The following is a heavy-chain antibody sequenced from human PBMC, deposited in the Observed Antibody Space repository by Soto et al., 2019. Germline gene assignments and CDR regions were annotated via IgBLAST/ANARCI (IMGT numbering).Heavy chain of an antibody. V-gene: IGHV1-18*01. CDR2: ISGYNGDT. CDR3: AKNGQPPYYYYGLDV. D-gene: IGHD2-8*01. Sequence: QGHLVQSGAEVRKPGASVKVSCKASGYTFTRHGISWVRQAPGQGIEWMGWISGYNGDTNYAQNLQGRVTMTIDTSTTTAYMELRTLTSDDTAVYYCAKNGQPPYYYYGLDVWGQGTTVTVSS. J-gene: IGHJ6*02. CDR1: GYTFTRHG.